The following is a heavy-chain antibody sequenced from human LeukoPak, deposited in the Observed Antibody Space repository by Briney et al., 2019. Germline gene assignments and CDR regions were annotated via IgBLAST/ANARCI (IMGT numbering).Heavy chain of an antibody. CDR3: ARDGGIAVAGSIDY. J-gene: IGHJ4*02. D-gene: IGHD6-19*01. CDR2: IWYDGSKK. V-gene: IGHV3-33*01. CDR1: GFTFSSYG. Sequence: GRSLRLSCAASGFTFSSYGMHWVRQAPGKGLEWVAVIWYDGSKKYYADSVKGRFTISRDNSKNTLDLQMNSLRAEDTAVYYCARDGGIAVAGSIDYWGQGTLVTVSS.